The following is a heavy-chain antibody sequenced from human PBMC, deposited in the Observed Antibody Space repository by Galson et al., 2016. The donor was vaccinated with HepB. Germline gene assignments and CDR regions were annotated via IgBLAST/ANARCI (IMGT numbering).Heavy chain of an antibody. CDR3: RYGMDV. Sequence: SLRLSCAASGFTFSNAWMSWVRLAPGKELEWVGRIKSKTDGGTTDYAAPVKGRFSISRDDSKNTLYLQMNSLKTEDTAVYYCRYGMDVWGQGTTVTVSS. J-gene: IGHJ6*02. V-gene: IGHV3-15*01. CDR2: IKSKTDGGTT. CDR1: GFTFSNAW.